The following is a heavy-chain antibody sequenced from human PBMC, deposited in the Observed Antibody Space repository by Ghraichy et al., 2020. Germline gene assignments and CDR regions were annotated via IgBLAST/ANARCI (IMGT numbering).Heavy chain of an antibody. Sequence: GALRLSCAASGFTFSTYNMNWVRQAPGKGLEWVSYISSSSNIYYADSVKGRFTISRDNAKNSLYLQMNSLRDEDTAIYYCATYNWNDFDYWGQGTLVTVSS. J-gene: IGHJ4*02. CDR1: GFTFSTYN. CDR3: ATYNWNDFDY. V-gene: IGHV3-48*02. CDR2: ISSSSNI. D-gene: IGHD1-20*01.